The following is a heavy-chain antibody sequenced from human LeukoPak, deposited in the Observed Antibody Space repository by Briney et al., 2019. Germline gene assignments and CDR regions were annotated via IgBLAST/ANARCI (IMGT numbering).Heavy chain of an antibody. CDR1: GYTFTSYY. V-gene: IGHV1-46*01. CDR2: INPTGGST. J-gene: IGHJ4*02. Sequence: ASVKVSCKASGYTFTSYYMHWVRQAPGEGLEWMGIINPTGGSTSYAQKFQGRVTMTRDTSASTAYMELSSLRSEDMAVYYCARESRVAGSDYWGQGTLVTVSS. CDR3: ARESRVAGSDY. D-gene: IGHD3-3*01.